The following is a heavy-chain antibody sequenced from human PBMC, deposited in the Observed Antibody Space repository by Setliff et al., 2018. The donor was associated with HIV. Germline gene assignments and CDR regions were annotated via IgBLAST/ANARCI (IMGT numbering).Heavy chain of an antibody. D-gene: IGHD6-25*01. V-gene: IGHV4-34*01. CDR1: GGSFSGYY. CDR3: AREAARVVDF. Sequence: PSETLSLTCAVYGGSFSGYYWSWIRQPPGKGLEWIGEINHRGSTNYNPSLKSRLTISVETSKNQFSLKLNSVTAADTAVYYCAREAARVVDFWGQGTLVTVSS. J-gene: IGHJ4*02. CDR2: INHRGST.